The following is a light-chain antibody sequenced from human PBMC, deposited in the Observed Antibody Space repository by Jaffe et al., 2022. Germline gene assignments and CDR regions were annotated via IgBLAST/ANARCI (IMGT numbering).Light chain of an antibody. CDR2: DVT. CDR1: NSDVGGYNY. J-gene: IGLJ1*01. V-gene: IGLV2-8*01. Sequence: QSALTQPPSASGSPGQSVTISCTGTNSDVGGYNYVSWYQVHPGDAAKLIIYDVTMRPSGVPDRFSGSKSGNTASLTVTGLQAEDEADYYCCSYAGPNNHYVFGTGTKVTVL. CDR3: CSYAGPNNHYV.